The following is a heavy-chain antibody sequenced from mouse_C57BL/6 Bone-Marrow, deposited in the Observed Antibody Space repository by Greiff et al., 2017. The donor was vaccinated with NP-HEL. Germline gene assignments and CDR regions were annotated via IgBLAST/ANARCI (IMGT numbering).Heavy chain of an antibody. J-gene: IGHJ3*01. D-gene: IGHD2-3*01. V-gene: IGHV5-4*01. CDR1: GFTFSSYA. Sequence: EVHLVESGGGLVKPGGSLKLSCAASGFTFSSYAMSWVRQTPEKRLEWVATISDGGSYTYYPDNVKGRFTISRDNAKNNLYLQMSHLKSEDTTVYYCARNGFYDGYTWFAYWGQGALVTVSA. CDR3: ARNGFYDGYTWFAY. CDR2: ISDGGSYT.